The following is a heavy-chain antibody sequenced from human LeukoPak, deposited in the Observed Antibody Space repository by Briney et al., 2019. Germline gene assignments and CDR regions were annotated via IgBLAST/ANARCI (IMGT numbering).Heavy chain of an antibody. V-gene: IGHV1-69*01. CDR3: ARGDITIFGVVPDYYYYYMDV. CDR1: GGTFSSYA. CDR2: IIPIFGTA. J-gene: IGHJ6*03. Sequence: ASVKVSCKASGGTFSSYAISWVRQAPGQGLEWMGGIIPIFGTANYAQKFQGRVTITADESTSTAYMELSSLRSEDTAVYYCARGDITIFGVVPDYYYYYMDVWGKGTTVTVSS. D-gene: IGHD3-3*01.